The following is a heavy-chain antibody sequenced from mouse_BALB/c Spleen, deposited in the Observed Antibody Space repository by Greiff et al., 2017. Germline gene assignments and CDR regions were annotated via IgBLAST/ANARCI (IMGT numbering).Heavy chain of an antibody. CDR1: GYTFTSYW. CDR3: TRESLGRGYFDY. V-gene: IGHV1-5*01. J-gene: IGHJ2*01. CDR2: IYPGNSDT. Sequence: EVQLQQSGTVLARPGASVKMSCKASGYTFTSYWMHWVKQRPGQGLEWIGAIYPGNSDTSYNQKFKGKAKLTAVTSTSTAYMELSSLTNEDSAVYYCTRESLGRGYFDYWGQGTTLTVSS.